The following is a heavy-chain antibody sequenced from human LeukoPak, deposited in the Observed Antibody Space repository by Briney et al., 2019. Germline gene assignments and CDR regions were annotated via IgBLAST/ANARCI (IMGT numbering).Heavy chain of an antibody. Sequence: SETLSLTCAVSGGSISSSNWWSWVRQPPGKGLEWIGEIYHSGSTNYNPSLKSRVTISVDTSKNQFSLKLSSVTAADTAVYYCARRRITMIVVVRKGWFDPWGQGTLVTVSS. CDR3: ARRRITMIVVVRKGWFDP. CDR1: GGSISSSNW. D-gene: IGHD3-22*01. V-gene: IGHV4-4*02. CDR2: IYHSGST. J-gene: IGHJ5*02.